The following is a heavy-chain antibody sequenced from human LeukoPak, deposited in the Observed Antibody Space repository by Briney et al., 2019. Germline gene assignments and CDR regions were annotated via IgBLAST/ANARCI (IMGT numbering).Heavy chain of an antibody. CDR2: ISAYNGNT. J-gene: IGHJ4*02. CDR3: ARVHFSAVAGDY. D-gene: IGHD6-19*01. V-gene: IGHV1-18*01. CDR1: GYTFTSYG. Sequence: ASVKVSCRASGYTFTSYGISWVRQAPGQGLEWMGWISAYNGNTNYAQKLQGRVTMTTDTSTSTAYMELRSLRSDDTAVYYCARVHFSAVAGDYWGQGTLVTVSS.